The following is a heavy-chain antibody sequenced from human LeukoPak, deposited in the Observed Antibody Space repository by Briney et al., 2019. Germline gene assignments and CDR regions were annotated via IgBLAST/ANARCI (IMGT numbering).Heavy chain of an antibody. J-gene: IGHJ3*02. Sequence: SLRLSCAASDFTFVRYAINWVRQAPGKGLEWVSYISSSGSTIYYADSVQGRFTISRDNAKNSLYLQMNSLRAEDTAVYYCARLAKPIGPTFDIWGQGTMVTVSS. CDR2: ISSSGSTI. CDR1: DFTFVRYA. CDR3: ARLAKPIGPTFDI. V-gene: IGHV3-48*03.